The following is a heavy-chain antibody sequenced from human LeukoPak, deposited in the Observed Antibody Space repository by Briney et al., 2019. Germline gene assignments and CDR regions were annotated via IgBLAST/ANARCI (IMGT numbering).Heavy chain of an antibody. CDR1: GYTFTSYG. D-gene: IGHD1-26*01. CDR3: ARSKVGATIDY. CDR2: ISAYNGNT. V-gene: IGHV1-18*01. J-gene: IGHJ4*02. Sequence: GASVKVSCKASGYTFTSYGITWVRQAPGQGLEWMGWISAYNGNTNDAQNLQGRVSMTTDTSTSTAYMEVRSLRSDDTAVYYCARSKVGATIDYWGQGTLVTVSS.